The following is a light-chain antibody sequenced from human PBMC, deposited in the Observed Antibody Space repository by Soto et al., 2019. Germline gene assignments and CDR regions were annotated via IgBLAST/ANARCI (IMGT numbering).Light chain of an antibody. CDR2: DVS. V-gene: IGLV2-14*03. Sequence: QSPLTQPASVSGSPGQSITISCTGTSSDVGTYNSVSWYQQHPGKVPKLMIYDVSNRPSGVSNRFSGSKSGNTASLIISGLQAEDEADYYCSSYTSSSTVVFGGGTKLTVL. CDR1: SSDVGTYNS. J-gene: IGLJ3*02. CDR3: SSYTSSSTVV.